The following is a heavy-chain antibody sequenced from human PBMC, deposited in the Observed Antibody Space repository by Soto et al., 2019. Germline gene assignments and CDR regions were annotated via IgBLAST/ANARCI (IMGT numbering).Heavy chain of an antibody. D-gene: IGHD2-15*01. Sequence: EVQLLESGGGLVQPGGSLRLSCAASGFTFSSYAMSWVRQAPGKGLEWVSAISGSGGSTYYADSVKGRFTISRDNSKNTLYLQMNGLRAEDTAVYYCANDVVVVAATTQHWFDPWGQGTLVTVSS. CDR3: ANDVVVVAATTQHWFDP. CDR2: ISGSGGST. J-gene: IGHJ5*02. CDR1: GFTFSSYA. V-gene: IGHV3-23*01.